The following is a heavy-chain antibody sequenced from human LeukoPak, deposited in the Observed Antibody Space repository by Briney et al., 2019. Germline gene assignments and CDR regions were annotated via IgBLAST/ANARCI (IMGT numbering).Heavy chain of an antibody. CDR2: INPNSGGT. Sequence: GASVKVSCKASGYTFTGYYMHWVGQAPGQGLEWMGWINPNSGGTNYAQKFQGRVTMTRDTSISTAYMELRSLRSDDTAVYYCARDCSSSSCYYYPWGQGTLVTVSS. CDR3: ARDCSSSSCYYYP. CDR1: GYTFTGYY. D-gene: IGHD2-2*01. J-gene: IGHJ5*02. V-gene: IGHV1-2*02.